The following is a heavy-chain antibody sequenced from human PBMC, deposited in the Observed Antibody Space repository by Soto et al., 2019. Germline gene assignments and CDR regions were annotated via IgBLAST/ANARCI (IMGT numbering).Heavy chain of an antibody. D-gene: IGHD3-9*01. V-gene: IGHV4-31*03. CDR2: IYYSGST. Sequence: QVQLQESGPGLVKPSQTLSLTCTVSGGSISSGGYYWSWIRQYPGKGLEWIGYIYYSGSTYYNPSLKSRVTISVDTSKNQFSLKLSSVTAADTAVYYCAREGEYDILTGYTLDYWGQGTLVTVSS. CDR1: GGSISSGGYY. CDR3: AREGEYDILTGYTLDY. J-gene: IGHJ4*02.